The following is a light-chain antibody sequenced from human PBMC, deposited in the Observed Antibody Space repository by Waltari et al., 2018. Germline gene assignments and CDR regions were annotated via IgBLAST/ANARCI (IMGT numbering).Light chain of an antibody. V-gene: IGLV1-44*01. CDR2: SNS. CDR1: GPTIGSTA. CDR3: AAWDDSLNRV. Sequence: QSVLTQPPSASGTPGQRVTISCPGSGPTIGSTAVSWYPQLPGTAPKILIYSNSLRPSGVPDRFSGSKSGTSASLAISGLQSEDEADYYCAAWDDSLNRVFGGGTKLTVL. J-gene: IGLJ2*01.